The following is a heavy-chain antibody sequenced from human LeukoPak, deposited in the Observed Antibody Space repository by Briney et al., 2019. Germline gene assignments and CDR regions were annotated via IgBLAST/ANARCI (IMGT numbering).Heavy chain of an antibody. J-gene: IGHJ5*02. V-gene: IGHV4-59*12. CDR1: GGSISSYY. CDR2: IYYSGST. D-gene: IGHD2-2*02. Sequence: PSETLSLTCTVSGGSISSYYWSWIRQPPGKGLEWIGYIYYSGSTNYNPSLKSRVTISVDTSKNQFSLKLSSVTAADTAVYYCARVRYYCSSTSCYRRREVSRYNWLDPWGQGTLVTVSS. CDR3: ARVRYYCSSTSCYRRREVSRYNWLDP.